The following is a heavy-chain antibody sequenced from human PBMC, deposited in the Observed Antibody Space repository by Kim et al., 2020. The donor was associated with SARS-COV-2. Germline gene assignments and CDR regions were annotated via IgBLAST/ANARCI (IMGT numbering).Heavy chain of an antibody. J-gene: IGHJ6*02. V-gene: IGHV3-30*02. D-gene: IGHD3-3*01. CDR3: AKDQDTILGDYGRDV. Sequence: GSVEGRFTLSRDNSKYTLYLQMNSLRAEDTAVYYCAKDQDTILGDYGRDVWGQGTTVTVSS.